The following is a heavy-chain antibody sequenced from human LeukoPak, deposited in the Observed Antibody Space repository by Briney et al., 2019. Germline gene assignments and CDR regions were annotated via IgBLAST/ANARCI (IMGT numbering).Heavy chain of an antibody. Sequence: GGSLRLSCAASGFTFSSYATHWVRQAPGKGLEWVAVISYDGSNKYYADSVKGRFTISRDNSKNTLYLQMNSLRAEDTAVYYCAGGVAATTYYYYYYRDVGGKGTTVTVSS. V-gene: IGHV3-30*04. CDR2: ISYDGSNK. CDR3: AGGVAATTYYYYYYRDV. CDR1: GFTFSSYA. D-gene: IGHD2-15*01. J-gene: IGHJ6*03.